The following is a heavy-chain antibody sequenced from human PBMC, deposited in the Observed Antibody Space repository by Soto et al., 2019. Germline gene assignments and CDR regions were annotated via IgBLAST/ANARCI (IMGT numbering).Heavy chain of an antibody. J-gene: IGHJ4*02. CDR3: AKEWDAHPNFDY. CDR1: GFVFSDHG. CDR2: ISYDGGNK. V-gene: IGHV3-30*18. Sequence: QGQLVESGGGVVQPGRALRLSCAGSGFVFSDHGIHWVRQAPGKGLEWLAAISYDGGNKYYADSVKGRFTISRDNSENTVYLQMNSLTTEDTAIYYCAKEWDAHPNFDYWGQGTLVTVSS. D-gene: IGHD1-26*01.